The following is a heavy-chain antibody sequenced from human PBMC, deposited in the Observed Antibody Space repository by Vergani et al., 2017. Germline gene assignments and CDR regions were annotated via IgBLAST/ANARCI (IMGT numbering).Heavy chain of an antibody. J-gene: IGHJ4*02. CDR1: GFTFSSYG. CDR2: MSYDGSNK. Sequence: QVQLVESGGGVVQPGRSLRLSCAASGFTFSSYGMHWVRQAPGKGLEWVAVMSYDGSNKYYADSVKGRFTISRDNSKNTLYLQMNSLRAEDTAVYYCAKDYTAAKSYFDYWGQGTLVTVST. D-gene: IGHD5-18*01. V-gene: IGHV3-30*18. CDR3: AKDYTAAKSYFDY.